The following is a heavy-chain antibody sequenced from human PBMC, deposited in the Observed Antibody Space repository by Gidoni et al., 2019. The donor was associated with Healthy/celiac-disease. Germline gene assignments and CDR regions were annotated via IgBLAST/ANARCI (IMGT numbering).Heavy chain of an antibody. CDR2: IRSKANSYAT. CDR3: TTDYCGGDCPGNY. D-gene: IGHD2-21*02. Sequence: EVQLVESGGGLVQPGGSLQLSCAASGFTFSGSAMHWVRQASGKGLEWVGRIRSKANSYATAYAASVKGRFTISRDDSKNTAYLQMNSLKTEGTAVYYCTTDYCGGDCPGNYWGQGTLVTVSS. CDR1: GFTFSGSA. V-gene: IGHV3-73*02. J-gene: IGHJ4*02.